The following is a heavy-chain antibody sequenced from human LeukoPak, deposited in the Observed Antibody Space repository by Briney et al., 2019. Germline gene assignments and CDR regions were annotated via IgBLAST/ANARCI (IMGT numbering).Heavy chain of an antibody. CDR3: ARGTTDGYSYGRFDY. V-gene: IGHV4-31*03. J-gene: IGHJ4*02. CDR1: GGSISSGSFY. D-gene: IGHD5-18*01. Sequence: PSQTLSLTCTVSGGSISSGSFYWSWIRQHPGKGLEWLGYIYYSGTTYYNPSLKSRVTFSVDTSKNQFSLKLNPVTAADTALYYCARGTTDGYSYGRFDYWGQGTLVTVSS. CDR2: IYYSGTT.